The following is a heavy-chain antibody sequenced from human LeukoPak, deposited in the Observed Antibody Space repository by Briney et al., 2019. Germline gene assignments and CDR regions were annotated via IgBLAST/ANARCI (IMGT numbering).Heavy chain of an antibody. D-gene: IGHD3-10*01. J-gene: IGHJ4*02. CDR2: IKQDGSEK. CDR1: GFSISSHW. V-gene: IGHV3-7*01. Sequence: GGSLRLSCAASGFSISSHWMGWVRQAPGKGLEWVANIKQDGSEKYYVDSVKGRFTISRDNAQNSLYLQMNSLRAEDTAQYYCARLYDSGSYNFDFWGQGTLVTVSS. CDR3: ARLYDSGSYNFDF.